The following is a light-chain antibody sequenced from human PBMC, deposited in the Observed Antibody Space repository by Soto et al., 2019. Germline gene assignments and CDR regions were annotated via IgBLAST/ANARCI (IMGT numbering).Light chain of an antibody. CDR2: GAS. J-gene: IGKJ1*01. V-gene: IGKV3-15*01. CDR1: QSVYSN. CDR3: QQYNNWPLT. Sequence: EIVMTQSPATLSVSPGEVGTLSCRASQSVYSNVAWYQQKPGQAPRLIIYGASTRATGIPARFSGSGSETECTLTISSLQSEDVAVYYCQQYNNWPLTFGQGTKVDIK.